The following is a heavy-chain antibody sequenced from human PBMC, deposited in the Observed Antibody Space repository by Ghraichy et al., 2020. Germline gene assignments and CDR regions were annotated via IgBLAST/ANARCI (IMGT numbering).Heavy chain of an antibody. CDR3: ASAIAAAGTLGLGDFDY. Sequence: SETLSLTCTVSGGSISSSSYYWGWIRQPPGKGLEWIGSIYYSGSTYYNPSLKSRVTISVDTSKNQFSLKLSSVTAADTAVYYCASAIAAAGTLGLGDFDYWGQGTLVTVSS. V-gene: IGHV4-39*01. CDR2: IYYSGST. D-gene: IGHD6-13*01. CDR1: GGSISSSSYY. J-gene: IGHJ4*02.